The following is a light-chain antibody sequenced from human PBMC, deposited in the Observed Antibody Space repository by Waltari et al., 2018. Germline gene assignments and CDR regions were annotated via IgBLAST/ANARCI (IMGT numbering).Light chain of an antibody. CDR2: YDS. CDR1: NIGSKS. J-gene: IGLJ2*01. CDR3: LVWHSTTDHHGV. Sequence: SYVVTQSPSVSVAPGETARITCGGDNIGSKSGHWYQRRQGQAPVLVISYDSDRPSGIPERFSGSNSGNTATLTISWVEADDEADYYCLVWHSTTDHHGVFGGGTKLTVL. V-gene: IGLV3-21*04.